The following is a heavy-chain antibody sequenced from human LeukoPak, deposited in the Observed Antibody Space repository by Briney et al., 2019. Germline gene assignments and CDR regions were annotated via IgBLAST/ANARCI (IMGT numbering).Heavy chain of an antibody. CDR2: ISAYNGDT. D-gene: IGHD3-3*01. CDR1: GYTFINYG. V-gene: IGHV1-18*01. CDR3: ARFDFDFWSGRSFDP. J-gene: IGHJ5*02. Sequence: GASVKVSCKASGYTFINYGITWVRQAPGQGLEWVGWISAYNGDTNYAQKLQGRVTMTTDTSTSTAYMELRSLRSDDTALYYFARFDFDFWSGRSFDPWGQGTLVTVSS.